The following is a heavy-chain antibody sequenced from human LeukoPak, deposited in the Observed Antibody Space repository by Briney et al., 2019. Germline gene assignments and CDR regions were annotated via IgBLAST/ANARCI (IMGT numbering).Heavy chain of an antibody. CDR2: ISSSSSTI. V-gene: IGHV3-48*04. D-gene: IGHD2-15*01. J-gene: IGHJ4*02. CDR1: GFTFSTYS. Sequence: GGSLRLSCAASGFTFSTYSMNWVRQAPGKGLEGVAYISSSSSTIYQADYVKGQFTIFRDNAENSLYLQMNSLRAEDTAVYYCARGAGYCSDGTCRWYYFDYWGQGTRVTVSS. CDR3: ARGAGYCSDGTCRWYYFDY.